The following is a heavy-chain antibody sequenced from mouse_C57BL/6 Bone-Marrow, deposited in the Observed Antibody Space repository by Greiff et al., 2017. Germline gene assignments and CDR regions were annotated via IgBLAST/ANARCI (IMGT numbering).Heavy chain of an antibody. CDR2: IDPSDSYT. J-gene: IGHJ2*01. Sequence: QLQQPGAELVRPGTSVKLSCKASGYTFTSYWMHWVKQRPGQGLEWIGVIDPSDSYTNYNQKFKGKATLTVDTSSSTAYMQLSSLTSEDSAVYYCARGVRYWGQGTTLTVSS. CDR1: GYTFTSYW. V-gene: IGHV1-59*01. CDR3: ARGVRY.